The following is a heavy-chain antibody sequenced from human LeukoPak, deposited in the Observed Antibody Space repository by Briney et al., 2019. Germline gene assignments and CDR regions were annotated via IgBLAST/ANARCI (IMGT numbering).Heavy chain of an antibody. CDR2: IYSSGST. CDR1: GGSISTYH. Sequence: KPSETLSLTCTASGGSISTYHWSWIRQPPGKGLEWIGYIYSSGSTNYNPSLKSRVTISLDTSKNQFSLKLISVTAADTAVYYCARFGYNYGWLHFDYWGQGTLVTVSS. CDR3: ARFGYNYGWLHFDY. V-gene: IGHV4-59*08. D-gene: IGHD5-18*01. J-gene: IGHJ4*02.